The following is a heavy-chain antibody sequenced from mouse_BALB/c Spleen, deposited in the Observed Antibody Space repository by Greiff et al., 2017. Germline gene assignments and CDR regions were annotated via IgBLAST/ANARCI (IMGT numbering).Heavy chain of an antibody. CDR3: ARGPNYRYYFDY. CDR2: ISDGGSYT. J-gene: IGHJ2*01. CDR1: GFTFSDYY. V-gene: IGHV5-4*02. Sequence: HLVESGGGLVKPGGSLKLSCAASGFTFSDYYMYWVRQTPEKRLEWVATISDGGSYTYYPDSVKGRFTISRDNAKNNLYLQMSSLKSEDTAMYYCARGPNYRYYFDYWGQGTTLTVSS. D-gene: IGHD2-14*01.